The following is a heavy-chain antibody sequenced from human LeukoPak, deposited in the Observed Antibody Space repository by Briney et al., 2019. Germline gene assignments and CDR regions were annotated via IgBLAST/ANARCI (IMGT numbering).Heavy chain of an antibody. J-gene: IGHJ3*02. V-gene: IGHV1-18*01. CDR2: ISAYNGNT. CDR1: GGTFSSYA. D-gene: IGHD3-10*01. Sequence: ASVKVSCKASGGTFSSYAISWVRQAPGQGLEWMGWISAYNGNTNYAQKLQGRVTMTTDTSTSTAYMELRSLRSDDTAVYYCARVWFGELLVLNDAFDIWGQGTMVTVSS. CDR3: ARVWFGELLVLNDAFDI.